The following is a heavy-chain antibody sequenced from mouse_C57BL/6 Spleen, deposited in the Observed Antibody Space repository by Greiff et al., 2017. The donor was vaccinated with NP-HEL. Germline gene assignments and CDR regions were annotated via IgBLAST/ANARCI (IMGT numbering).Heavy chain of an antibody. V-gene: IGHV5-12*01. Sequence: EVKLMESGGGLVQPGGSLKLSCAASGFTFSDYYMYWVRQTPEKRLEWVAYISNGGGSTYYPDTVKGRFTISRDNAQNTLYLQMSRLKSEDTAMYYCARFYGYLAMDYWGQGTSVTVSS. CDR1: GFTFSDYY. D-gene: IGHD2-2*01. CDR3: ARFYGYLAMDY. CDR2: ISNGGGST. J-gene: IGHJ4*01.